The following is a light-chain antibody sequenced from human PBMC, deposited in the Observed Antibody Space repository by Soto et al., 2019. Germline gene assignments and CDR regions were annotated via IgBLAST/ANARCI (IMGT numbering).Light chain of an antibody. CDR3: SSYTSSSTAFV. CDR1: SSDVGGHNY. CDR2: EVS. Sequence: QSVLTQPASVSGSPGQSITISCTGTSSDVGGHNYVSWYQQHPGKAPKLMIYEVSNRPSGVSNRFSGSKSGNTASLTISGLQAEDEADYYCSSYTSSSTAFVFGTGTKLTV. V-gene: IGLV2-14*01. J-gene: IGLJ1*01.